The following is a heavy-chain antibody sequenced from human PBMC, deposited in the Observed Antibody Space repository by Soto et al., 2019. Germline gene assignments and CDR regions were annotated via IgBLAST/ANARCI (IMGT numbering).Heavy chain of an antibody. D-gene: IGHD3-9*01. Sequence: QVQLVESGGGVVQPGRSLRLSCAASGFTFSSYGMHWVRQAPGKGLEWVAVISYDGSNKYYADSVKGRFTISRDNSKNTLYLQMTSLRAEDTAVYYCAKEVGDILTGYYFELRGDAYYFDYWGQGTLVTVSS. CDR3: AKEVGDILTGYYFELRGDAYYFDY. V-gene: IGHV3-30*18. CDR1: GFTFSSYG. J-gene: IGHJ4*02. CDR2: ISYDGSNK.